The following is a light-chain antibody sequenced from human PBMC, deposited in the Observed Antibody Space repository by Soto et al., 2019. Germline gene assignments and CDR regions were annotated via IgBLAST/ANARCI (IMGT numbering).Light chain of an antibody. J-gene: IGKJ2*01. CDR2: TAS. Sequence: DIQMTQSPSTLSESVGDRVSITCRASQSISIFLAWYQQRPGRAPKLLIHTASTLANGVPSRFSGSGSETEFTLTITSLQPDDFATYYCQQYKHYSTFGQGTNLEIK. CDR1: QSISIF. CDR3: QQYKHYST. V-gene: IGKV1-5*03.